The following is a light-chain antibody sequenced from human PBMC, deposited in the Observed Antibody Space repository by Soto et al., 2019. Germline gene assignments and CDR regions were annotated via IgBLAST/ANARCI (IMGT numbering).Light chain of an antibody. CDR1: HSVNIY. CDR2: GAS. V-gene: IGKV3D-15*01. CDR3: QQYDDWLRLS. J-gene: IGKJ4*01. Sequence: EIVMTQSPATLSVPPGEIATLSFSASHSVNIYVAWYQQKPGQAPRLLIFGASSRATGIPARFSGSGSGTEFNLTISSLQSEDFAVYFCQQYDDWLRLSFGGGTKVDI.